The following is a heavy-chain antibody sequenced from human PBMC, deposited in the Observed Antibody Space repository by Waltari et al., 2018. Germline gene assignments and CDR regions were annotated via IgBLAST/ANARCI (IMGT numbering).Heavy chain of an antibody. Sequence: EVQLLEAGGGLVQPGGSLRLSCAASGFTFSSYAMSWVRQAPGKVLVWVSAISGSGGSTYYADSVKGRFTISRDNSKNTLYLQMNSLRAEDTAVYYCAKDFTMIVVVTDYWGQGTLVTVSS. V-gene: IGHV3-23*01. D-gene: IGHD3-22*01. J-gene: IGHJ4*02. CDR2: ISGSGGST. CDR1: GFTFSSYA. CDR3: AKDFTMIVVVTDY.